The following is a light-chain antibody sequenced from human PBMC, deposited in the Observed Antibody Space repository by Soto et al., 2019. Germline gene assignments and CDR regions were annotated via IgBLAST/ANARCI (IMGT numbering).Light chain of an antibody. V-gene: IGKV3-20*01. CDR3: QQYGSRTYT. J-gene: IGKJ2*01. CDR1: QSVSSSY. CDR2: GAS. Sequence: EIVLTQSPGTLSLSPGERATLSCRARQSVSSSYLAWYQQKPGQAPRLLIYGASSRATGIPDRFSGSGSGTDFTLTIIRLEPEDFAVYYCQQYGSRTYTFGQGTKLEIK.